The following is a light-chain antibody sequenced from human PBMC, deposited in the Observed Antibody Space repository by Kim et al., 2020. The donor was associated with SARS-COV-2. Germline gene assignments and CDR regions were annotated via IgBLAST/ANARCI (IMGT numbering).Light chain of an antibody. Sequence: SSSVENQATITCRASQGLSNYLALFQQKPEKAPKSLIYAASSWQSGAPSKFSGSGSGTDFTLTISSRQPEDFATYVCQQYNSYPYTFRQETKLEI. V-gene: IGKV1-16*02. CDR3: QQYNSYPYT. J-gene: IGKJ2*01. CDR1: QGLSNY. CDR2: AAS.